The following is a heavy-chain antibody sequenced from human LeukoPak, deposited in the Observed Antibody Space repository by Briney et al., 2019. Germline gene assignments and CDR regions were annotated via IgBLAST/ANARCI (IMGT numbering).Heavy chain of an antibody. CDR1: GGSISSSSYY. Sequence: PSETLSLTCTVSGGSISSSSYYWGWIRQPPGKGLEWIGSIYYSGSTYYNPSLKSRVTISVDTSKNQFSLKLSSVTAADTAVYYCARVSYVWFDPWGQGTLVTVSS. D-gene: IGHD3-16*01. CDR2: IYYSGST. J-gene: IGHJ5*02. CDR3: ARVSYVWFDP. V-gene: IGHV4-39*07.